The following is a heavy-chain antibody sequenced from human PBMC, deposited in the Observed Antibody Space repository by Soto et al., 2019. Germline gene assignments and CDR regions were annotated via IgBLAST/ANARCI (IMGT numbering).Heavy chain of an antibody. CDR1: GYTFTSYG. V-gene: IGHV1-18*01. D-gene: IGHD3-16*02. Sequence: QVQLVQSGAEVKKPGASVKVSCKASGYTFTSYGISWVRQAPGQGLEWMGWISAYNGNTNYAQKLQGRVTMTTDTSTSTAYMGLRSLRSDGTAVYYCARFGRHLGELSSLGDYYYYYYMDVWGKGTTVTVSS. J-gene: IGHJ6*03. CDR2: ISAYNGNT. CDR3: ARFGRHLGELSSLGDYYYYYYMDV.